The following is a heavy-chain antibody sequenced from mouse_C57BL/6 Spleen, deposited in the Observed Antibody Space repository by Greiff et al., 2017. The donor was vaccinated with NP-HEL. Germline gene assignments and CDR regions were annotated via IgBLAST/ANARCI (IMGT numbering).Heavy chain of an antibody. CDR1: GYAFSSSW. CDR2: IYPGDGDT. V-gene: IGHV1-82*01. D-gene: IGHD2-12*01. CDR3: ASQDPLRRGFAY. Sequence: VQLQQSGPELVKPGASVKISCKASGYAFSSSWMNWVKQRPGKGLEWIGRIYPGDGDTNYNGKFKGKATLTADKSSSTAYMQLSSLTSEDSAVYFCASQDPLRRGFAYWGQGTLVTVSA. J-gene: IGHJ3*01.